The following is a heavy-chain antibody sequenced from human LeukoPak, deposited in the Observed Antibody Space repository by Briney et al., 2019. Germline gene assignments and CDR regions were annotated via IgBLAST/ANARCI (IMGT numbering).Heavy chain of an antibody. CDR3: AKDMALVVAATIVGFDY. D-gene: IGHD2-15*01. CDR2: ISSNSGST. CDR1: GFTFDDYA. Sequence: GGSLRLSCAASGFTFDDYAMHWARQAAGKGLKWVSGISSNSGSTGYADSVKGRFTISRDNAKNSLYLQMNSLRAEDTALYYCAKDMALVVAATIVGFDYWGQGTLVTVSS. V-gene: IGHV3-9*01. J-gene: IGHJ4*02.